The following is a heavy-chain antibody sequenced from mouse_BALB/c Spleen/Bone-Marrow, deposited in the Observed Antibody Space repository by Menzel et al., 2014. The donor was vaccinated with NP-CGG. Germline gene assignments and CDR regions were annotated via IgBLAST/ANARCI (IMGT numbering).Heavy chain of an antibody. J-gene: IGHJ3*01. CDR3: ARLSYYGRFAY. D-gene: IGHD1-1*01. CDR2: INPDSSTI. V-gene: IGHV4-1*02. CDR1: GFDFSRYW. Sequence: EVKLMESGGGLVQPGGSLKLSCAASGFDFSRYWMSWVRQAPGKGLEWIGEINPDSSTINYTPPRKDKFIISRDNAKNTLYLQMSKVRSEDTALYYCARLSYYGRFAYWGQGTLVTVSA.